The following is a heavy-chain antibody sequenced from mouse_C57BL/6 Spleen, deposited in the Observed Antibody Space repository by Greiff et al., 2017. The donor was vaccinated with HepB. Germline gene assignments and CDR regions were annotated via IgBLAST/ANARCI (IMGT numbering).Heavy chain of an antibody. D-gene: IGHD1-1*01. Sequence: VKLVESGAELARPGASVKLSCKASGYTFTSYGISWVKQSTGQGLEWIGEIYPRSGNTYYNEKFKGKATLTADKSSSTAYMELRSLTSEDSAVYFCARGIYYGSSMSYYFDYWGQGTTLTVSS. J-gene: IGHJ2*01. CDR3: ARGIYYGSSMSYYFDY. V-gene: IGHV1-81*01. CDR2: IYPRSGNT. CDR1: GYTFTSYG.